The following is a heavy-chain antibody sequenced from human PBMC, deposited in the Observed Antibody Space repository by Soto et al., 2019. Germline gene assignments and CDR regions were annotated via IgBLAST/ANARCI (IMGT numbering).Heavy chain of an antibody. D-gene: IGHD2-15*01. CDR1: GGSFSGYY. CDR3: ASKIVVVVDNCFDP. J-gene: IGHJ5*02. V-gene: IGHV4-34*01. Sequence: AETLSLTCAVYGGSFSGYYWSWIRQPPGKGLEWIGEINHSGSTNYNPSLKSRVTISVDTSKNQFSLKLSSVTAADTAVYYCASKIVVVVDNCFDPWGQGTLVTVSS. CDR2: INHSGST.